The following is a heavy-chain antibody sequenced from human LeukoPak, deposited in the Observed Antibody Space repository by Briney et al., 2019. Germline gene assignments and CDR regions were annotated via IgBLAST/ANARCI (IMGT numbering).Heavy chain of an antibody. J-gene: IGHJ6*02. CDR3: ARDGYDYGMDV. Sequence: SETLSLACTVSGGSISSGGYYWSWIRQHPGKGLEWIGYIYYSGSTYYNPSLKSRVTISVDRSENQFSLKLSSVTAADTAVYYCARDGYDYGMDVWGQGTTVTVSS. CDR2: IYYSGST. V-gene: IGHV4-31*03. CDR1: GGSISSGGYY.